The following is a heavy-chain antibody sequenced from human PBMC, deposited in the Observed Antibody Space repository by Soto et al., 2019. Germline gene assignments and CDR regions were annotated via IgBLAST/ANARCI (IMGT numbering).Heavy chain of an antibody. Sequence: GSLRLSCAVSGFTFSDHYMDWVRQAPGKGLEWVGRIRNIANSYTTDYAASVKGRFTISRDDAKNSTSLQMNSLRVEDTAVYFCARYYYGSGTAKFDYWGQGTLVTVSS. D-gene: IGHD3-10*01. CDR2: IRNIANSYTT. CDR1: GFTFSDHY. V-gene: IGHV3-72*01. J-gene: IGHJ4*02. CDR3: ARYYYGSGTAKFDY.